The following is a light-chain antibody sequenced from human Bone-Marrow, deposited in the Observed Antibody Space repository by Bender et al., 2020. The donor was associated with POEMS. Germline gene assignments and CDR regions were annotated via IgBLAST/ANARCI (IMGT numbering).Light chain of an antibody. CDR2: DDT. Sequence: QSALTQPASVSGSPGQSITISCTGTSSDVGGDNLVSWYQQHPGKAPKLILFDDTERPSRISNRFSGSMSDNTASLTISGLQAEDEAHYYCCSYAGSRPLVFGTGTKVTVL. CDR1: SSDVGGDNL. V-gene: IGLV2-23*01. CDR3: CSYAGSRPLV. J-gene: IGLJ1*01.